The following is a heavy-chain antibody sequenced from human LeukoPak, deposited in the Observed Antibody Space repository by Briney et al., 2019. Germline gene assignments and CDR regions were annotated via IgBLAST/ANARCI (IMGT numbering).Heavy chain of an antibody. J-gene: IGHJ4*02. D-gene: IGHD6-19*01. CDR1: GFNFSSYA. Sequence: TGGSLRLSCAASGFNFSSYAMSWVRQAPGKGLEWVSAISGSGGSTYYADSVKGRFTISRDNSKNTLYLQMNSLRAEDTAVYYCAKEFSGIAVAGTDYWGQGTLVTVSS. CDR2: ISGSGGST. V-gene: IGHV3-23*01. CDR3: AKEFSGIAVAGTDY.